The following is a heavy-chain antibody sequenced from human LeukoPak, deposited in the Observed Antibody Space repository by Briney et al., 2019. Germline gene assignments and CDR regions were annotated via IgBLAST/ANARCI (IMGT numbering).Heavy chain of an antibody. CDR2: IYYSGST. V-gene: IGHV4-39*01. CDR1: AGSISSSSYY. D-gene: IGHD3-22*01. J-gene: IGHJ4*02. CDR3: ARVTAYDGSGYYKYYFDY. Sequence: PSETLSLTCTVSAGSISSSSYYWGWIRQPPGKGLEWIGSIYYSGSTYYNPSLESRVTISVDSSKHPFSRKLSSVPAAGTAVYYCARVTAYDGSGYYKYYFDYWGQGTLVTVSS.